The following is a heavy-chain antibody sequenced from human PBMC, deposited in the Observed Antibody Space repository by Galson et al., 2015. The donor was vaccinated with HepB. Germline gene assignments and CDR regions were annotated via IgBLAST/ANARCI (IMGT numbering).Heavy chain of an antibody. Sequence: SVKVSCKASGYTFTSYGISWVRQAPGQGLEWMGWISAYNGNTNYAQKLQGRVTMTTDTSTSTAYMELRSLRSDDTAVYYCARDNIPKQGHYYGSGRYGMDVWGQGTTVTVSS. D-gene: IGHD3-10*01. CDR3: ARDNIPKQGHYYGSGRYGMDV. CDR2: ISAYNGNT. V-gene: IGHV1-18*01. CDR1: GYTFTSYG. J-gene: IGHJ6*02.